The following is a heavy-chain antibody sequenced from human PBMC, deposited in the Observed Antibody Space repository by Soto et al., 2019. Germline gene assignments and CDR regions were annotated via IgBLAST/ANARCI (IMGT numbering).Heavy chain of an antibody. J-gene: IGHJ6*03. D-gene: IGHD4-4*01. CDR1: GFTFSSYG. V-gene: IGHV3-33*01. Sequence: PGGSLRLSCAAYGFTFSSYGMHWVRQAPGKGLEWVAVIWYDGSNKYYADSVKGRFTISRDNSKNTLYLQMNSLRAEDTAVYYCARDQIPGRYSKPYYYYYYMDVWGKGTTVTVSS. CDR3: ARDQIPGRYSKPYYYYYYMDV. CDR2: IWYDGSNK.